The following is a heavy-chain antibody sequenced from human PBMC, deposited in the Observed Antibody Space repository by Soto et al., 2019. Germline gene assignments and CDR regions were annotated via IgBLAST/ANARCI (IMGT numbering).Heavy chain of an antibody. CDR2: ISGSGGST. CDR1: GFTFSSYA. V-gene: IGHV3-23*01. CDR3: AKDSLYYDSSGYPTDY. Sequence: PGGSLRLSCAASGFTFSSYAMSWVRQAPGKGLEWVSAISGSGGSTYYADSVKGRFTISRDNSKNTLYLQMNSLRAEDTAVYYCAKDSLYYDSSGYPTDYWGQGTLVTVLL. J-gene: IGHJ4*02. D-gene: IGHD3-22*01.